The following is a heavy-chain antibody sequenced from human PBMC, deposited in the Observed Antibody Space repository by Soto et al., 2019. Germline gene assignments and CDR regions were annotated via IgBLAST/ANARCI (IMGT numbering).Heavy chain of an antibody. CDR3: VKVDATALYYDFSPFDY. D-gene: IGHD3-3*01. J-gene: IGHJ4*02. CDR1: GFTFSSYA. Sequence: GGSLRLSCAASGFTFSSYAMSWVRQAPGKGLEWVSAISGSGGSTYYADSVKGRFTISRDNSKNTLYLQMNSLRAEDTAVYYCVKVDATALYYDFSPFDYWGQGTLVTVSS. CDR2: ISGSGGST. V-gene: IGHV3-23*01.